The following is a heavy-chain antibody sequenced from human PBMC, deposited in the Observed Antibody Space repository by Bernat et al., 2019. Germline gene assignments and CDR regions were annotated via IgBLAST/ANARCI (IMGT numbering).Heavy chain of an antibody. CDR1: ENTFSAYT. V-gene: IGHV1-3*01. D-gene: IGHD4-17*01. Sequence: VAENTFSAYTIHWVRQAPGQRLEWMGWINAGNGNTKYSQRFQGRVTFTRDTSAKTAYIGLSSLKSEDTAVYYCARALDDYDAFDIWG. CDR2: INAGNGNT. CDR3: ARALDDYDAFDI. J-gene: IGHJ3*02.